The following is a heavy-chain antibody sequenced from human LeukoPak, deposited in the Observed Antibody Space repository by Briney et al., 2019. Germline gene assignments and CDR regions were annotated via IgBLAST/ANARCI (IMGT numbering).Heavy chain of an antibody. Sequence: GGSLRLSCATSGFTFSMSGMHWVRQAPGKGLEWVGVIWHDGNNKYYADSVKGRFTISRDNSKNTLYLQMNSLRAEDTAVYYCARGTYYDILTELDYWGQGTLVTVSS. CDR2: IWHDGNNK. CDR3: ARGTYYDILTELDY. CDR1: GFTFSMSG. V-gene: IGHV3-33*01. J-gene: IGHJ4*02. D-gene: IGHD3-9*01.